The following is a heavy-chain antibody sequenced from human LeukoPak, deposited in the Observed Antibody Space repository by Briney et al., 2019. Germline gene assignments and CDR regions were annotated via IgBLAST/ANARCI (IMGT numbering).Heavy chain of an antibody. D-gene: IGHD3-22*01. V-gene: IGHV4-59*03. CDR3: VGGKLWLSFDS. CDR2: IYYNGNT. CDR1: GGSISSYY. Sequence: PSETLSLTCTVSGGSISSYYWSWIRQPPGKGLEWIGYIYYNGNTNYNPSLKSRVTISVDTSRNQFSLKLNPLTAADTAVYYCVGGKLWLSFDSWGQGTLVTVSS. J-gene: IGHJ4*02.